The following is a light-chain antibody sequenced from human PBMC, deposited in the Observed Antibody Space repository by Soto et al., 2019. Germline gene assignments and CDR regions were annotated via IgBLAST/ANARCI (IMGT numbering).Light chain of an antibody. CDR3: SSFSGFSTV. CDR2: EGS. V-gene: IGLV2-14*02. Sequence: QSVLTQPASVSGSPGQSITISCTGSSSALGSYRLVSWYQHHPGKVPKLIIYEGSKRPSGVSNRFSGSEPGNTASLTISGLQAEDEADYYCSSFSGFSTVFGTGTQLTVL. CDR1: SSALGSYRL. J-gene: IGLJ1*01.